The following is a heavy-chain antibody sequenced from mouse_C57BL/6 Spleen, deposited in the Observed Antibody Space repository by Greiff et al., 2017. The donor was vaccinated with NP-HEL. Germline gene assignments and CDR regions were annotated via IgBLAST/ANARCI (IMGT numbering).Heavy chain of an antibody. CDR1: GYTFTSYW. D-gene: IGHD2-4*01. Sequence: QVQLQQPGAELVKPGASVKLSCKASGYTFTSYWMHWVKQRPGRGLEWIGRIAPNRGGTKYTGKCKSKGTLTVDKPSGTAYMQLSSLTSEDSAVYYCASSYDYDERFAYWGQGTRVTVSA. CDR3: ASSYDYDERFAY. J-gene: IGHJ3*01. V-gene: IGHV1-72*01. CDR2: IAPNRGGT.